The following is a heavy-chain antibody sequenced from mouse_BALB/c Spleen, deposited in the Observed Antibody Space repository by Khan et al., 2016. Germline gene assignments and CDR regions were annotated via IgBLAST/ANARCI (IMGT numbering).Heavy chain of an antibody. J-gene: IGHJ2*01. CDR2: ISFSGGT. Sequence: EVQLVESGPGLVRPSQSLSLTCTVTGYSITSDYAWNWIRKFPGNRLEWMGYISFSGGTRYNPSFKSRISITRDISKNQFFLQLNSVTTEDTATYYCGSRAYYVGRYYFDYWGRGTTLTVSS. CDR3: GSRAYYVGRYYFDY. V-gene: IGHV3-2*02. CDR1: GYSITSDYA. D-gene: IGHD1-1*02.